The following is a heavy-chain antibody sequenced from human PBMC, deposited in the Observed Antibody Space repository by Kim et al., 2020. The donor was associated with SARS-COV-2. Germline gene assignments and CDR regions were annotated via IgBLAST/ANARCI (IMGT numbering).Heavy chain of an antibody. Sequence: ASVKVSCKASGYTFTSYAMHWVRQAPGQRLEWMGWINAGNGNTKYSQKFQGRVTITRDTSASTAYIELSSLRSEDTAVYYCARDRVLLWFGELYYYYGMDVWGQGTTVTVSS. V-gene: IGHV1-3*01. J-gene: IGHJ6*02. CDR3: ARDRVLLWFGELYYYYGMDV. CDR2: INAGNGNT. CDR1: GYTFTSYA. D-gene: IGHD3-10*01.